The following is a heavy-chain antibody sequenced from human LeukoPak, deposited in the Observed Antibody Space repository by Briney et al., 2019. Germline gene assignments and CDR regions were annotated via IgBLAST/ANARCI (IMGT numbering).Heavy chain of an antibody. CDR3: AREGDDYGDDDNWFDP. V-gene: IGHV1-2*02. CDR1: GYTFTGYY. J-gene: IGHJ5*02. Sequence: ASVKVSCKASGYTFTGYYMHWVRQAPGQGLEWMGWINPNSGGTNYAQKFQGRVTMTRDTSISTAYMELSRLRSDDTAVYYCAREGDDYGDDDNWFDPWGQGTLVTVSS. D-gene: IGHD4-17*01. CDR2: INPNSGGT.